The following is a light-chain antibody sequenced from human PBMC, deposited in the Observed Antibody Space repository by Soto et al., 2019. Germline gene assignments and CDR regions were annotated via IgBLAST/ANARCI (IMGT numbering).Light chain of an antibody. Sequence: DIVMAQSPLSLPVTPGERASISVKSRHSRLHSNGYNYLDWYLQKPGQSPQLXISLGSNRASGVPDRFSGSGSGTDFTLKISRVEAEDVGIYYCMQALRTPPTFGQGTKVDIK. V-gene: IGKV2-28*01. CDR1: HSRLHSNGYNY. CDR3: MQALRTPPT. J-gene: IGKJ1*01. CDR2: LGS.